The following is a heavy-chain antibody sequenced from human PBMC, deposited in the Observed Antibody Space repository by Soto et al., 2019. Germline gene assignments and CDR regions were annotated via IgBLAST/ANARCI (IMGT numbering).Heavy chain of an antibody. D-gene: IGHD5-18*01. CDR3: ARELGGIQLWGPYYYYGMDV. CDR2: INPNSGGT. J-gene: IGHJ6*02. V-gene: IGHV1-2*04. Sequence: GASVKVSCKASGYTFTGYYMHWVRQAPGQGLEWMGWINPNSGGTNYAQKFQGWVTMTRDTSISTAYMELSRLRSDDTAVYYCARELGGIQLWGPYYYYGMDVWGQGTTVTVSS. CDR1: GYTFTGYY.